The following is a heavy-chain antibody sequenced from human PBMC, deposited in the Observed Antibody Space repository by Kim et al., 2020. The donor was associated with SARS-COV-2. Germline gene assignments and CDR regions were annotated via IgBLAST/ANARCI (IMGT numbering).Heavy chain of an antibody. CDR3: ARDRVGRGGVFGMDV. Sequence: SETLSLTCTVSGDTISSGDYYWTWIRQHPGEGLEWIGYVFYSGATYYNPSLKSRLAISVDIFKNQFSLSLSSVTAADTARYYCARDRVGRGGVFGMDVWGQGTTVTVSS. J-gene: IGHJ6*02. CDR1: GDTISSGDYY. CDR2: VFYSGAT. V-gene: IGHV4-31*03. D-gene: IGHD1-26*01.